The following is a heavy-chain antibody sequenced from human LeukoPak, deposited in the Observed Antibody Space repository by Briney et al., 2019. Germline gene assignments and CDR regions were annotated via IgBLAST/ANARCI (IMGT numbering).Heavy chain of an antibody. D-gene: IGHD6-13*01. CDR2: ISYDGSNK. J-gene: IGHJ4*02. CDR1: GFAFSSYA. Sequence: GGSLRLSCAASGFAFSSYAMHWVRQAPGKGLEWVAVISYDGSNKYYADSVKGRFTISRDNSKNTLYLQMNSLRAEDTAVYYCARDRHSSSWDTFDYWGQGTLVTVSS. CDR3: ARDRHSSSWDTFDY. V-gene: IGHV3-30-3*01.